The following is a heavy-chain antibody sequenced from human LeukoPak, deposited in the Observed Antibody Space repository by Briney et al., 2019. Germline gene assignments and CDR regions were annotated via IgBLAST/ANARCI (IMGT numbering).Heavy chain of an antibody. CDR1: GYTFTDYY. CDR2: INPNTGDI. J-gene: IGHJ5*02. Sequence: GASVKVSCKASGYTFTDYYMQWVRQAPGQGLEWMGWINPNTGDISFAEKFQGRVTMTRDTSITTAYMELSRLTSDDTAVYYCGRDLSFLHKSGYSSWIDPWGQGTLVTVSS. D-gene: IGHD3-22*01. V-gene: IGHV1-2*02. CDR3: GRDLSFLHKSGYSSWIDP.